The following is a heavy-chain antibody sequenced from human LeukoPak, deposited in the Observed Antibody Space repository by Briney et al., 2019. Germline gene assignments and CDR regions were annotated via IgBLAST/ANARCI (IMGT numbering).Heavy chain of an antibody. CDR2: IFHSGST. CDR1: GGSIGASINSPNW. CDR3: ARGRYGWLPFDY. V-gene: IGHV4-4*02. J-gene: IGHJ4*02. D-gene: IGHD3-16*01. Sequence: SGTLSLTCAVSGGSIGASINSPNWWSWVRQPPGKGLEWIGEIFHSGSTNYNPSLKSRVTMSVDKSKNQFSLNLTSVTAADTAVYYCARGRYGWLPFDYWGQGTLVTVSS.